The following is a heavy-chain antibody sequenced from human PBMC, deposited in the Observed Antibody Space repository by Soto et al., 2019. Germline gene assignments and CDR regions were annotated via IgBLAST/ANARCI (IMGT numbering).Heavy chain of an antibody. CDR1: GYSFTTYW. CDR2: IYPGDSDT. Sequence: PGESLKISWKGSGYSFTTYWIGWVRQMPGKGLEWVAIIYPGDSDTRYSPSFQGQVTISADKSINTAYLQWSSLEASDTAMYYCARHFSPYGDYRYFDYWGQGTLVTVSS. D-gene: IGHD4-17*01. CDR3: ARHFSPYGDYRYFDY. J-gene: IGHJ4*02. V-gene: IGHV5-51*01.